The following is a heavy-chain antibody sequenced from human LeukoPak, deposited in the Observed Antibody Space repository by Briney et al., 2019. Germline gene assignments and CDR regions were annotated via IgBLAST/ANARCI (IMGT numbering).Heavy chain of an antibody. V-gene: IGHV3-23*01. Sequence: PGGSLRLSCAASGFAFHTNAMSWVRQAPGKGLEWVAGINFNSIVTKYGDSVKGRFTISRDNSKNTLFLQMNNLRAEDTAVYYCAIVVAARQGTIDPWGQGTLVTISS. J-gene: IGHJ5*02. CDR2: INFNSIVT. D-gene: IGHD6-6*01. CDR1: GFAFHTNA. CDR3: AIVVAARQGTIDP.